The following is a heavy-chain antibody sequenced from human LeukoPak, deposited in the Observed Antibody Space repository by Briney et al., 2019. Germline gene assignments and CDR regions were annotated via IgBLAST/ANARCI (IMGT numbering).Heavy chain of an antibody. CDR2: IYSSGST. J-gene: IGHJ2*01. D-gene: IGHD5-12*01. CDR3: ARHTWYNGYDRYFDL. CDR1: GGFINSYY. V-gene: IGHV4-4*09. Sequence: SETLSLTCNVSGGFINSYYWSWIRQPPGKGLEWIGYIYSSGSTNYNPSLKSRVTISVDTSKNQFSLKLSSVTAADTAVYYCARHTWYNGYDRYFDLWGRGTLVTVSS.